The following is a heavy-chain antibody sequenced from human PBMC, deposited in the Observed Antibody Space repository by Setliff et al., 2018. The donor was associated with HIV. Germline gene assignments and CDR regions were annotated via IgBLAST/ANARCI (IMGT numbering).Heavy chain of an antibody. D-gene: IGHD1-26*01. CDR3: AKSQTARVGFANWFGS. CDR2: IFSNDEQ. CDR1: GLSLTSDRMG. V-gene: IGHV2-26*01. Sequence: SGPTLVNPPETLTLTCTVSGLSLTSDRMGVSWIRQPPGKALEWLAHIFSNDEQSYSTSLRSRLTISKDTSQRQWALTMTNMDPVDTATYYCAKSQTARVGFANWFGSWGQGTLVTVS. J-gene: IGHJ5*01.